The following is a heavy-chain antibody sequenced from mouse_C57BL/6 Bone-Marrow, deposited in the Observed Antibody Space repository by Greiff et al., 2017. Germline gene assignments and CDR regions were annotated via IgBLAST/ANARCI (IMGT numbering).Heavy chain of an antibody. CDR1: GYAISTYW. CDR2: IYPGDGDT. V-gene: IGHV1-80*01. Sequence: VKLMESVAELVKPGASVKISCKVSGYAISTYWMNWVKQRPGKGLEWIGQIYPGDGDTNYNGKFKGKATLTADKSSSTAYMQLSSLTSEDSAVYFCARDWDYFDYWGQGTTLTVSS. CDR3: ARDWDYFDY. J-gene: IGHJ2*01. D-gene: IGHD4-1*01.